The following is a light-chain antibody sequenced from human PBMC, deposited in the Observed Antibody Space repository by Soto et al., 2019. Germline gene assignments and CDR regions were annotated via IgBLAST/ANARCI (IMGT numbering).Light chain of an antibody. CDR1: QSISSW. Sequence: DIQMTQSPSTLSASVGDRVTITCRASQSISSWLAWYQQKPGKAPKLLIYDASSLESRVPSRLSGSESGTEFTLTISGLRPDDFATYYCQQYNTYSYTFGQGTKLEIK. J-gene: IGKJ2*01. V-gene: IGKV1-5*01. CDR2: DAS. CDR3: QQYNTYSYT.